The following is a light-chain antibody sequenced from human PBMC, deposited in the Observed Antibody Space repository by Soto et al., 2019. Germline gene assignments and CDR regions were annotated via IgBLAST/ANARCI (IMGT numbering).Light chain of an antibody. J-gene: IGKJ1*01. V-gene: IGKV3-20*01. CDR1: QSVSNNY. Sequence: EIVLTQSPATLSLSPGERATLSCMASQSVSNNYLAWYQQKPGQAPRLLIYGASNRATGIPDRFSGSGSGTDFTLTISRLEPEDFAVYYCQQYGSSGTFGQGTKVAIK. CDR3: QQYGSSGT. CDR2: GAS.